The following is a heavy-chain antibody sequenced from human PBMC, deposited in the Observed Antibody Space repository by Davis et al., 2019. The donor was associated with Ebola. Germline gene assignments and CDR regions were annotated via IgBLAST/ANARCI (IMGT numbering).Heavy chain of an antibody. Sequence: ASVKVSCKATGYTFTSYFIHWVRQAPGQRLEWMGWINAGNGYTKYSLKFRGRVTITKDTSASTAYMELSSLRSEDTAVYYCARDFAVLVAGTSAGGFDMWGQGTMVTVSS. D-gene: IGHD6-19*01. V-gene: IGHV1-3*01. CDR3: ARDFAVLVAGTSAGGFDM. CDR1: GYTFTSYF. CDR2: INAGNGYT. J-gene: IGHJ3*02.